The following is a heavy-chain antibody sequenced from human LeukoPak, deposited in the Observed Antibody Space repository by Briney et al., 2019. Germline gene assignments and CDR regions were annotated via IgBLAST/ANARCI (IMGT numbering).Heavy chain of an antibody. J-gene: IGHJ4*02. CDR2: ISYDGSNK. CDR1: AFTFSSYA. D-gene: IGHD1-26*01. V-gene: IGHV3-30*04. CDR3: ARARAIGIVGATMLDY. Sequence: GGSLRLSCAASAFTFSSYAMHWVRQAPGKGREWVAGISYDGSNKYYADHVKGRFTISRSNNKHTLYLQMNSLRAEDTAVYYCARARAIGIVGATMLDYWGQGTLVTVSS.